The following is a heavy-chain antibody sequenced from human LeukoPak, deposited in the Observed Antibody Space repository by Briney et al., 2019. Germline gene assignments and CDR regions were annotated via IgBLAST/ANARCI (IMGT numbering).Heavy chain of an antibody. D-gene: IGHD3-10*01. CDR2: IKQDGSEK. Sequence: GGSLRLSCAASGFTFSSSWMSWVRQAPGKGLEWVANIKQDGSEKYYVDSVKGRFTISRDNAKNSLYLQMNSLRAEDTAVYFCARVVPPLYYFDYWGQETLVTVSS. CDR3: ARVVPPLYYFDY. J-gene: IGHJ4*02. CDR1: GFTFSSSW. V-gene: IGHV3-7*01.